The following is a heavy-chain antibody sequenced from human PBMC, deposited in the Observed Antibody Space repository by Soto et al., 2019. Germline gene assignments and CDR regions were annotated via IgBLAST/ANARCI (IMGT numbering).Heavy chain of an antibody. J-gene: IGHJ3*02. CDR3: ARDRITMANDAFDI. D-gene: IGHD3-10*01. V-gene: IGHV4-4*07. CDR1: CGSISYYY. Sequence: SETLSLTCTVSCGSISYYYWSWIRQPAGKGLEWLGRRYNSGSTKYNPSLKSRVSMSVDTSKNQFSLNLTSVTAADTAFYYCARDRITMANDAFDIWGQGTMVTVSS. CDR2: RYNSGST.